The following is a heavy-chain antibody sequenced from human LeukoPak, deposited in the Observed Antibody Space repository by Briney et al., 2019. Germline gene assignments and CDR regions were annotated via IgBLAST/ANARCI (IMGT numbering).Heavy chain of an antibody. D-gene: IGHD3-22*01. CDR3: AKDEFYYYDSSGYYFLFDY. J-gene: IGHJ4*02. V-gene: IGHV3-23*01. Sequence: GGSLRLSCAASGFNVSSNYMSWVRQAPGKGLEWVLAISGSGGSTYYADSVKGRFTISRDNSKNTLYLQMNSLRAEDTAVYYCAKDEFYYYDSSGYYFLFDYWGQGTLVTVSS. CDR1: GFNVSSNY. CDR2: ISGSGGST.